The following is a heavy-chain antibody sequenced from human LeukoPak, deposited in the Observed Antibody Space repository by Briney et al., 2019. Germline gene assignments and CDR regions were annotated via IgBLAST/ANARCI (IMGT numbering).Heavy chain of an antibody. CDR3: ARSLPYGTTRYGRSDF. Sequence: GGSLRLSCAASGFPFNAYWMTWVRQAPGKGLEWVANIRQDGDTKYYVDSVKGRFTISRDNAMNSLYLQMNSLRAEDTAIYYCARSLPYGTTRYGRSDFWGQGTLVTVSS. J-gene: IGHJ4*02. CDR2: IRQDGDTK. CDR1: GFPFNAYW. D-gene: IGHD6-13*01. V-gene: IGHV3-7*03.